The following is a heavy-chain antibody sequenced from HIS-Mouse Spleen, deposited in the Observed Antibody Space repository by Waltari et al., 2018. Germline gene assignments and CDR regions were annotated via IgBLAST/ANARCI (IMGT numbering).Heavy chain of an antibody. J-gene: IGHJ5*02. CDR2: IYYRGSP. CDR1: GGSISSSSYY. Sequence: QLQLQESGPGLVKPSETLSLTCTVSGGSISSSSYYWGWIRQPPGKGLEWIGSIYYRGSPYFNPSLKSRVTISVDTSKNQFSLKLSSVTAADTAVYYCARDPTLRRKTGNWFDPWGQGTLVTVSS. D-gene: IGHD1-1*01. V-gene: IGHV4-39*07. CDR3: ARDPTLRRKTGNWFDP.